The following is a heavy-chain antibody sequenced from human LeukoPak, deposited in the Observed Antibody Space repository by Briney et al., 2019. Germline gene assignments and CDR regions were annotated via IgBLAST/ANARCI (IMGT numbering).Heavy chain of an antibody. Sequence: GGSLRLSCAASGFTFSDYYMSWVRQAPGRGLEWVSTISGTGIAIYYADSVKGRFTISRDNSKNTLYLQLNSLRAEDTAIYYCAKYYYDSSGLFDYWGQGALVTVSS. CDR1: GFTFSDYY. CDR2: ISGTGIAI. D-gene: IGHD3-22*01. V-gene: IGHV3-23*01. CDR3: AKYYYDSSGLFDY. J-gene: IGHJ4*02.